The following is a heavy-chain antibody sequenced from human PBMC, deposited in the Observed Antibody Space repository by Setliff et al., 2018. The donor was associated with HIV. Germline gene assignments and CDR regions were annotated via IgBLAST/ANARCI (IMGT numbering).Heavy chain of an antibody. CDR1: GFTFSDYW. CDR2: IKLDGTEK. Sequence: GGSLRLSCAASGFTFSDYWMTWVRQAPGKGLEWLANIKLDGTEKYYVSSVKGRFTISRDNAKNSVYLQITSLRDEDTAVYYCARATGYLTPHYWGQGTLVTVSS. J-gene: IGHJ4*02. CDR3: ARATGYLTPHY. D-gene: IGHD3-9*01. V-gene: IGHV3-7*01.